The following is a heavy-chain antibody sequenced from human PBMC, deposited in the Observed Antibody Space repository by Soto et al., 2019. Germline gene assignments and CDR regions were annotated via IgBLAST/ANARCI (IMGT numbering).Heavy chain of an antibody. CDR3: ARGGWSGYYVYYNGMDV. CDR1: GFTFSSYA. V-gene: IGHV3-30-3*01. D-gene: IGHD3-3*01. J-gene: IGHJ6*02. CDR2: ISYDGSNK. Sequence: QVQLVESGGGVVQPGRSLRLSCAASGFTFSSYAMHWVRQAPGKGLEWVAAISYDGSNKYYAESVKGRFTISRDKSKNTLYLQMNSLRAEDTAVYYCARGGWSGYYVYYNGMDVWGQGTTVTVSS.